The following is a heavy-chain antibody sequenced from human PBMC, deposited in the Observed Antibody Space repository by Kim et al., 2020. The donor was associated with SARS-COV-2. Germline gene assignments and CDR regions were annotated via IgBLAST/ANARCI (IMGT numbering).Heavy chain of an antibody. D-gene: IGHD3-3*01. CDR1: GFTFSNAW. CDR2: IKSKTDGGTT. V-gene: IGHV3-15*01. J-gene: IGHJ6*02. Sequence: GGSLRLSCAASGFTFSNAWMSWVRQAPGKGLEWVGRIKSKTDGGTTDYAAPVKGRFTISRDDSKNTLYLQMNSLKTEDTAVYYCTTTVGQQTPTFLPVSHLYYYYGMDVWGQGTTVTVSS. CDR3: TTTVGQQTPTFLPVSHLYYYYGMDV.